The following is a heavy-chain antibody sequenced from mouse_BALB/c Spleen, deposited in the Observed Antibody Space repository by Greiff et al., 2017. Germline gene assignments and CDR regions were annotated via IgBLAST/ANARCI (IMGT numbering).Heavy chain of an antibody. V-gene: IGHV3-6*02. CDR2: ISYDGSN. Sequence: EVQLQESGPGLVKPSQSLSLTCSVTGYSITSGYYWNWIRQFPGNKLEWMGYISYDGSNNYNPSLKNRISITRDTSKNQFFLKLNSVTTEDTATYYCARGVLWPYYFDYWGQGTTLTVSS. CDR3: ARGVLWPYYFDY. D-gene: IGHD1-1*02. CDR1: GYSITSGYY. J-gene: IGHJ2*01.